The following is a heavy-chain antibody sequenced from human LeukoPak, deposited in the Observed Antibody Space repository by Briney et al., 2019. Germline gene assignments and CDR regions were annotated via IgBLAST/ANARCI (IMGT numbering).Heavy chain of an antibody. V-gene: IGHV4-39*01. CDR2: IYYSGST. CDR3: ASHPPNGTYYYFGMDL. D-gene: IGHD2-8*01. Sequence: SETLSLTCTVSGGSISSSSYYWGWIRQPPGKGLEWIGSIYYSGSTHYNPSLKSRVTISADTSKNQFSPKLSSVTAADTAVYYCASHPPNGTYYYFGMDLWGQGTPVTVSS. CDR1: GGSISSSSYY. J-gene: IGHJ6*02.